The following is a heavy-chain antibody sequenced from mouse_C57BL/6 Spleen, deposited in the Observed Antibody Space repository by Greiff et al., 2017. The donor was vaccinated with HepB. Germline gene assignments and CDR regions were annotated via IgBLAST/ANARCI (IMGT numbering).Heavy chain of an antibody. CDR1: GFTFTDYY. V-gene: IGHV7-3*01. J-gene: IGHJ2*01. CDR3: ARLNLYFDY. Sequence: EVQRVESGGGLVQPGGSLSLSCAASGFTFTDYYMSWVRQPPGKALEWLGFIRNKANGYTTEYSASVKGRFTISRDNSQSILYLQMNALRAEDSATYYCARLNLYFDYWGQGTTLTVSS. CDR2: IRNKANGYTT.